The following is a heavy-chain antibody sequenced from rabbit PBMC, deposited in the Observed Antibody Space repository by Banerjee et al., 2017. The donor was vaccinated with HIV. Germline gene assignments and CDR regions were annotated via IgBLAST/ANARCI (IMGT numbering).Heavy chain of an antibody. V-gene: IGHV1S40*01. CDR2: IDTNSGYT. CDR1: GFSFSSNYY. CDR3: ARSSYGGVGYAYATCNL. D-gene: IGHD6-1*01. Sequence: QSLEESGGDLVKPGASLTLTCTASGFSFSSNYYMCWVRQAPGKGLEWIGCIDTNSGYTYYASWAKGRFTITRSTSLNTVTLQLNSLTAADTATYFCARSSYGGVGYAYATCNLWGPGTLVTVS. J-gene: IGHJ4*01.